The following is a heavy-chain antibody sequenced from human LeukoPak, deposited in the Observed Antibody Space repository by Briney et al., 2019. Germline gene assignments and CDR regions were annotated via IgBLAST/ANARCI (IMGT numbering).Heavy chain of an antibody. D-gene: IGHD3-10*01. CDR2: IHHSGST. CDR1: GGSISSYY. J-gene: IGHJ5*02. Sequence: SETLSLTCAVYGGSISSYYWSWIRQPPGKGLEWIGEIHHSGSTNYNPSLKSRVTISVDTSKNQFSLKLSSVTAAAAAVDYCGRHVGVRRVRRSFDPWGKGTLVTVSS. V-gene: IGHV4-34*01. CDR3: GRHVGVRRVRRSFDP.